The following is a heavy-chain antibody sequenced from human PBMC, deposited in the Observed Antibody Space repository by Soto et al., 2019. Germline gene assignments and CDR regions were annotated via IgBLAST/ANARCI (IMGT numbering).Heavy chain of an antibody. V-gene: IGHV1-46*01. J-gene: IGHJ6*02. CDR1: GYTFTRYY. CDR2: INPSSGMT. D-gene: IGHD3-10*01. Sequence: ASVKVSCKASGYTFTRYYINWVRQAPGQGLEWMGIINPSSGMTNYAQNFEGRITMTRDTSTSTVYMELSSLRSDDTAVYYCARDRVRMDVWVHGTTVTVSS. CDR3: ARDRVRMDV.